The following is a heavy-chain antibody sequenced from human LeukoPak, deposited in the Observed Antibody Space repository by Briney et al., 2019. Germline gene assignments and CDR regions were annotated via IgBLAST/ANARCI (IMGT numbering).Heavy chain of an antibody. D-gene: IGHD3-16*02. V-gene: IGHV1-18*01. CDR2: ISGYDGNR. CDR3: ARCDYVWGNYRHRPILYFDF. J-gene: IGHJ4*02. CDR1: DYTFTSYG. Sequence: ASVKVSYKASDYTFTSYGISWVRQAPGQGLEWKGLISGYDGNRNYAQKFQGRVTMTTDTSTSTAYMELRSLRSDDTAVYYCARCDYVWGNYRHRPILYFDFWGQGTLVTVSS.